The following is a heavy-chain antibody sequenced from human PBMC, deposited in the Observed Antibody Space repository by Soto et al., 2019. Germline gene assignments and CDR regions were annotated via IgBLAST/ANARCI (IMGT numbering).Heavy chain of an antibody. J-gene: IGHJ6*03. D-gene: IGHD4-17*01. CDR1: GFTFSNAW. V-gene: IGHV3-15*01. CDR2: IKSKTDGGTT. CDR3: TTDRSDYPHPVDYYYYYYMDV. Sequence: EVQLVESGGGLVKPGGSLRLSCAASGFTFSNAWMSWVRQAPGKGLEWVGRIKSKTDGGTTDYAAPVKGRFTISRDDSKNTLYLQMNSLKTEDTAVYYCTTDRSDYPHPVDYYYYYYMDVWGKGTTVTVSS.